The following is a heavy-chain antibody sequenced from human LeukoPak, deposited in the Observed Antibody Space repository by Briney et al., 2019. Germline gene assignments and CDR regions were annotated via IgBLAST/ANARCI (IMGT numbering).Heavy chain of an antibody. CDR1: GYTFTHYY. CDR3: ARGGDRGNRADY. CDR2: INPSSGST. V-gene: IGHV1-46*01. J-gene: IGHJ4*02. D-gene: IGHD1-14*01. Sequence: GASVKVSCKASGYTFTHYYMHWVRQARGQGLEWMGRINPSSGSTAYAQKFQDRLTMTRDMSESTLYMQLSSLGSEDTAVYYCARGGDRGNRADYWGEGALVTVSS.